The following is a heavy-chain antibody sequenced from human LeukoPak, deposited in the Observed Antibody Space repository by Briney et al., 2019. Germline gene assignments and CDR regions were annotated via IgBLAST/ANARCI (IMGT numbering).Heavy chain of an antibody. CDR3: ARANTYSYDSSGYYT. CDR2: ISAYNGNT. CDR1: GYTFTSYG. J-gene: IGHJ5*02. Sequence: ASVKVSCKASGYTFTSYGISWVRQAPGQGLEWMGWISAYNGNTNYAQKLQGRVTMTTDTSTSTAYMELRSLRSDDTAVYYCARANTYSYDSSGYYTWGQGTLVTVSS. V-gene: IGHV1-18*01. D-gene: IGHD3-22*01.